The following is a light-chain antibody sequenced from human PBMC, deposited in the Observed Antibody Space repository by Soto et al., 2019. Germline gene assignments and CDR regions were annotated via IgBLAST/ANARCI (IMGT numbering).Light chain of an antibody. Sequence: QSALTQPRSVSGSPGQSVTISCTGTSSDVGGYNYVSWYQQHPGKAPKLMIYDVSKRPSGVPDRFSGYKSGNTASLTISGLQGEDVADYYCCSYAGSYTFEVFGGGSKLTLL. V-gene: IGLV2-11*01. CDR3: CSYAGSYTFEV. J-gene: IGLJ2*01. CDR2: DVS. CDR1: SSDVGGYNY.